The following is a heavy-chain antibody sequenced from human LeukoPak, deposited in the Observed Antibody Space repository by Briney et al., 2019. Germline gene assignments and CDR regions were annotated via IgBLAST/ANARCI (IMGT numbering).Heavy chain of an antibody. J-gene: IGHJ6*03. CDR2: INHSEST. V-gene: IGHV4-38-2*02. D-gene: IGHD6-6*01. Sequence: SETLSLTCSVSGYSISSGYYWGWIRQPPGKGLEWIGEINHSESTNYNPSLKSRVTISVDTSENQFSLKLSSVTAADTAVYYCARGVISSSSPYYYYYYYMDVWGKGTTVTVSS. CDR3: ARGVISSSSPYYYYYYYMDV. CDR1: GYSISSGYY.